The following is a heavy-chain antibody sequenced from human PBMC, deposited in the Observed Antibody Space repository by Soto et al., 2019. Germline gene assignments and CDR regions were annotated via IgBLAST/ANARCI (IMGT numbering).Heavy chain of an antibody. J-gene: IGHJ4*02. V-gene: IGHV1-46*01. CDR2: INPSGGST. CDR1: GYTFTSYY. D-gene: IGHD3-16*02. Sequence: ASVKVSCKASGYTFTSYYMHWVRQAPGQGLEWMGIINPSGGSTSYAQKFQGRVTMTRDTSTSTVYMELSNLRSEDTAVYYCARAIMITFGGVILFQQTFDYWGQGTLVTVSS. CDR3: ARAIMITFGGVILFQQTFDY.